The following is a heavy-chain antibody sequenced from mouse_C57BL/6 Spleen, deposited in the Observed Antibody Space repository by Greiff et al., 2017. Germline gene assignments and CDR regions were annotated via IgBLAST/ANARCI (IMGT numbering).Heavy chain of an antibody. V-gene: IGHV1-64*01. CDR3: ARPYYYGRAY. Sequence: QVQLQQSGAELVKPGASVKLSCKASGYTFTSYWMHWVKQRPGQGLEWIGMIHPNSGSTNYNEKFKSKATLTVDKSSSTAYMQLSSLTSEDAAVYYCARPYYYGRAYWGQGTLVTVSA. J-gene: IGHJ3*01. CDR2: IHPNSGST. CDR1: GYTFTSYW. D-gene: IGHD1-1*01.